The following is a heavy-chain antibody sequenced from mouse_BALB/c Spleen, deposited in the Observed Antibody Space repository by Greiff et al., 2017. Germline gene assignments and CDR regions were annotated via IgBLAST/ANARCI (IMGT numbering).Heavy chain of an antibody. V-gene: IGHV3-2*02. Sequence: EVMLVESGPGLVKPSQSLSLTCTVTGYSITSDYAWNWIRQFPGNKLEWMGYISYSGSTSYNPSLKSRISITRDTSKNQFFLQLNSVTTEDTATYYCARSPDDGYRYYFDYWGQGTTLTVSS. D-gene: IGHD2-3*01. CDR3: ARSPDDGYRYYFDY. J-gene: IGHJ2*01. CDR2: ISYSGST. CDR1: GYSITSDYA.